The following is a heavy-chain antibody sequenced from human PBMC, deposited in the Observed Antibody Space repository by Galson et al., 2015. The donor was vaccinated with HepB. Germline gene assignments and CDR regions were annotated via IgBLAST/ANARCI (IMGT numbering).Heavy chain of an antibody. V-gene: IGHV1-69*02. Sequence: SVKVSCKASGGTFSSYTITWVRQAPGQGLEWMGRIIPILGLANFAQKFQGKVTITADKSTSTAYMELSSLRSEDTALYYCARSKHYYDSPAAFDIWGQGTMVTVSS. CDR3: ARSKHYYDSPAAFDI. J-gene: IGHJ3*02. D-gene: IGHD3-22*01. CDR1: GGTFSSYT. CDR2: IIPILGLA.